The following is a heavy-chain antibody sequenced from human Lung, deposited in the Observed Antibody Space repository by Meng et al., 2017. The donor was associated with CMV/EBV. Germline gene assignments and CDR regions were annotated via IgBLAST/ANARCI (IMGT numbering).Heavy chain of an antibody. CDR3: ARDLKSYCSSTSCYINWVDP. J-gene: IGHJ5*02. CDR1: GGSISSISYY. CDR2: IYYSGST. D-gene: IGHD2-2*02. V-gene: IGHV4-39*07. Sequence: SETLSLTCTVSGGSISSISYYWGWIRQPPGKGLEWIGSIYYSGSTYYNSSLKSRVTISVDTSKNQFSLKLSSVTAADTAVYYCARDLKSYCSSTSCYINWVDPWGQGTLVTVSS.